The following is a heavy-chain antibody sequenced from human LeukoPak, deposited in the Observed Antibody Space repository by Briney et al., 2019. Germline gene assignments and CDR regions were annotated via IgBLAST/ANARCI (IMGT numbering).Heavy chain of an antibody. Sequence: GGSLRLSCAASGFTFSSYAMSWVRQAPGKGLEWVSAISGSGGSTYYADSVKGRFTISRDNSKNTLYLQMDSLRAEDTAVYYCAREYYYDSSGYYSDYWGQGTLVTVSS. V-gene: IGHV3-23*01. D-gene: IGHD3-22*01. J-gene: IGHJ4*02. CDR2: ISGSGGST. CDR3: AREYYYDSSGYYSDY. CDR1: GFTFSSYA.